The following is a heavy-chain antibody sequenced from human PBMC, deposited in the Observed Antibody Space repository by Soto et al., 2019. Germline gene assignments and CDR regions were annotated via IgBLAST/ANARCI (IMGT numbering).Heavy chain of an antibody. Sequence: GASVKVSCKASGYTFTSYYMHWVRQAPGQGLEWMGIINPSGGSTSYAQKFQGRVTMTRDTSTSTVYMELSSLRSEDTAVYYCARVGSGWYSMGAYDYWGQGTLVTVSS. V-gene: IGHV1-46*03. D-gene: IGHD6-19*01. CDR1: GYTFTSYY. J-gene: IGHJ4*02. CDR2: INPSGGST. CDR3: ARVGSGWYSMGAYDY.